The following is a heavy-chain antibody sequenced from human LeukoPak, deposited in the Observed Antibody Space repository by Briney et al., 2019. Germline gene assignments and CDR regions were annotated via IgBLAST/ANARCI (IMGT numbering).Heavy chain of an antibody. J-gene: IGHJ6*03. Sequence: SETLSLTCNVSGGSISSGRYYWSWIRLPAGKGLEWIGRIFTSGSTNYNPSLKSRVTISVDTSKNQFSLKLSSVTAADTAVYYCARLAEYCSGGSCYSYYYYYYYMDVWGKGTTVTISS. D-gene: IGHD2-15*01. CDR2: IFTSGST. CDR3: ARLAEYCSGGSCYSYYYYYYYMDV. CDR1: GGSISSGRYY. V-gene: IGHV4-61*02.